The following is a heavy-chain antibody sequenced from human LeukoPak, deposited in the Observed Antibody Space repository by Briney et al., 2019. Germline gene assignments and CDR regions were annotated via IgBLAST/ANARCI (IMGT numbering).Heavy chain of an antibody. J-gene: IGHJ3*02. D-gene: IGHD3-22*01. V-gene: IGHV4-59*01. CDR3: AGAVTYYYDVI. Sequence: SETLSLTCTVSGGSISSYYWSWIRQPPGKGLEWIGYIYYSGSTNYNPSLKSRVTISVDTSKNQFSLKLSSVTAVDTAVYYCAGAVTYYYDVIWGQGTMVTVSS. CDR1: GGSISSYY. CDR2: IYYSGST.